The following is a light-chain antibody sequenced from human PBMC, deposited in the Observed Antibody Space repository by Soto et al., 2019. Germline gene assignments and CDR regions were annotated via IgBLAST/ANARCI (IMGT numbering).Light chain of an antibody. J-gene: IGKJ1*01. CDR1: QSVSSY. CDR3: QQRSNWTPWT. CDR2: DAS. Sequence: EIVWTQYPGTLSLSPGERATLSCRACQSVSSYLAWYQQKPGQAPRLLIYDASNRATGIPARFSGSGSGTDFTLTISSLAPEDFAVYYCQQRSNWTPWTFGQGTKVDIK. V-gene: IGKV3-11*01.